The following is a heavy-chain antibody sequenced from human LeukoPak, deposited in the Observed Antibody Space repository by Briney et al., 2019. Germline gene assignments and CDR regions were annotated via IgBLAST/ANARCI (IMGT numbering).Heavy chain of an antibody. CDR1: GGTFSSSG. V-gene: IGHV1-69*05. D-gene: IGHD1/OR15-1a*01. CDR2: IIPILGTA. J-gene: IGHJ6*03. CDR3: ARKDWNNNYYMVV. Sequence: GASVKVSCKASGGTFSSSGIAWVRQAPGQGLEWMGGIIPILGTANSAQRFQGRVTITTDESRSTVYMEVSSLRSEDTAVYYCARKDWNNNYYMVVWGKGTTVT.